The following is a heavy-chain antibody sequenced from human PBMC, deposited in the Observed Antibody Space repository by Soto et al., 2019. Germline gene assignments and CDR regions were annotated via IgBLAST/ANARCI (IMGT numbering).Heavy chain of an antibody. V-gene: IGHV3-74*01. Sequence: HPGGSLRLSCAASGFNFGNNWMHWVRQAPGKGLEWVSRMNSDGRTTNYADSVKGRFTVSRDNAKNTLYLQMNSLRAEDTAVYYCATAEVDYWGPGTLVT. CDR2: MNSDGRTT. CDR3: ATAEVDY. J-gene: IGHJ4*02. CDR1: GFNFGNNW.